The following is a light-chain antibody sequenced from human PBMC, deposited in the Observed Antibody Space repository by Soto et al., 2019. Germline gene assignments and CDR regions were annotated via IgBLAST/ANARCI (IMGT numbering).Light chain of an antibody. Sequence: EIVVTQSPATLSVSPGERATLSCRASQPVSDNFDWYRQKPGQAPTLLIYGASTRATGIPARFSGSGSGTEFTLIISSLQSEAVAVYYCEQFHNLPYTFGEGTKLEIK. J-gene: IGKJ2*01. CDR3: EQFHNLPYT. CDR2: GAS. V-gene: IGKV3-15*01. CDR1: QPVSDN.